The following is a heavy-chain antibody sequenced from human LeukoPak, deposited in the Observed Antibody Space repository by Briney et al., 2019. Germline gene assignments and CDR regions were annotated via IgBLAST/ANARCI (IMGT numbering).Heavy chain of an antibody. CDR1: GDSISSHL. CDR2: IYISGRT. V-gene: IGHV4-4*07. D-gene: IGHD1-14*01. J-gene: IGHJ3*02. CDR3: AREFGPDDAFDI. Sequence: PSETLSLTCTVSGDSISSHLWSWIRQPPGKGLEWIGRIYISGRTSYNPSLKSRVTMSVHTSENQFSLKLSSVTAADTAVYYCAREFGPDDAFDIWGQGTMVTVSS.